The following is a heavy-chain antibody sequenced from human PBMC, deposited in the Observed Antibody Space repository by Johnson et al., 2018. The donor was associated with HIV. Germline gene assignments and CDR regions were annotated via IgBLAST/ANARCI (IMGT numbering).Heavy chain of an antibody. J-gene: IGHJ3*02. Sequence: QMLLVESGGGVVQPGRSLRLSCAASGFTFSSYGMHWVRQAPGKGLEWVAVISYDGSNKYYADSVKGRFTISRDNSKNTLYLQMNSLRAEDTAVYYCARPRGYSGYDYYLEASDIWGQGTMVTVSS. CDR1: GFTFSSYG. CDR3: ARPRGYSGYDYYLEASDI. D-gene: IGHD5-12*01. V-gene: IGHV3-30*19. CDR2: ISYDGSNK.